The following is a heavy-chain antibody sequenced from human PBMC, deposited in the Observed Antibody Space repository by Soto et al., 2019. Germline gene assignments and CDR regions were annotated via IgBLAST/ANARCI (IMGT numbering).Heavy chain of an antibody. CDR3: ARADLVVAEYYFDY. CDR1: GYTFTSYD. Sequence: GASVKVSCKASGYTFTSYDINWVRQATGQGLEWMGWMNPNSGNTGYAQKFQGRVTMTRNTSISTAYMELSSLRSEDTAVYYCARADLVVAEYYFDYWGQGTLVTV. D-gene: IGHD2-15*01. V-gene: IGHV1-8*01. J-gene: IGHJ4*02. CDR2: MNPNSGNT.